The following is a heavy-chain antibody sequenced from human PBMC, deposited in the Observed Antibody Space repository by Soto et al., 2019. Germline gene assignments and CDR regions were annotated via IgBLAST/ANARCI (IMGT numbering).Heavy chain of an antibody. CDR3: AREYRMNDYGDYSYYYGMDV. D-gene: IGHD4-17*01. Sequence: GGSLRLSCAASGFTFSSYGMHWVRQAPGKGLEWVAVIWYDGSNKYYADSVKGRFTISRDNSKNTLYLQMNSLRAEDTAVYYCAREYRMNDYGDYSYYYGMDVWGQGTTVTVSS. CDR2: IWYDGSNK. CDR1: GFTFSSYG. J-gene: IGHJ6*02. V-gene: IGHV3-33*01.